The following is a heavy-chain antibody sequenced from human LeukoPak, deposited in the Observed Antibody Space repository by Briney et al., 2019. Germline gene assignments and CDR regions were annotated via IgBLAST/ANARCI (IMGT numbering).Heavy chain of an antibody. V-gene: IGHV4-30-4*07. Sequence: SETLSLTCAVSGGSISSGVYSWNWIRQPPGKGLEWIGHIYYSGSTYYNPSLKSRVTISVDTSKNQFYLKLSSVTAADTAVYYCARSPYGDFQSPYFDSWGQGTLVTVSS. J-gene: IGHJ4*02. D-gene: IGHD4-17*01. CDR3: ARSPYGDFQSPYFDS. CDR2: IYYSGST. CDR1: GGSISSGVYS.